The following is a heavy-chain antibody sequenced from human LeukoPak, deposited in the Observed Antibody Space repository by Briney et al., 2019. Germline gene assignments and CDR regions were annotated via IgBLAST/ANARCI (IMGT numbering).Heavy chain of an antibody. CDR2: IYHSGST. D-gene: IGHD5-12*01. J-gene: IGHJ4*02. CDR3: AREGYSGYDPKNYFDY. Sequence: SETLSLTCAVSGYSISSGYYWGWIRQPPGKGLEWIGSIYHSGSTYYNPSLKSRVTISVDTSKNQFSLKLSSVTAADTAVCYCAREGYSGYDPKNYFDYWGQGTLVTVSS. CDR1: GYSISSGYY. V-gene: IGHV4-38-2*02.